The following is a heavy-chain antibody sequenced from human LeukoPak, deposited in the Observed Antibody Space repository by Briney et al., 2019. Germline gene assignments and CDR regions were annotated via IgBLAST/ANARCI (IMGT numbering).Heavy chain of an antibody. CDR2: ISAYNSNT. V-gene: IGHV1-18*01. Sequence: GASVRVSCKASGYTFTSYGISWVRQAPGQGLEWMGWISAYNSNTNYAQKLQGRVTMTTDTSTSTAYMELRSLRSGDTAVYYCATTMVRGVFNWFDPWGQGILVTVSS. CDR1: GYTFTSYG. CDR3: ATTMVRGVFNWFDP. J-gene: IGHJ5*02. D-gene: IGHD3-10*01.